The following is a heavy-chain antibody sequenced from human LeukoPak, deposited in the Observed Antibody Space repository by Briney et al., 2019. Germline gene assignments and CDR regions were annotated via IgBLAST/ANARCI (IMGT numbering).Heavy chain of an antibody. CDR1: GGSISSSSYY. CDR3: ARHDVYGDYSPLYYFYY. V-gene: IGHV4-39*01. CDR2: ISYSGTT. J-gene: IGHJ4*02. Sequence: PSETLSLTCTVSGGSISSSSYYWGWIRQPPGKGLGWIGSISYSGTTYSNPSLKSRVTISVDTSKNQFSLKMSSVTAADTAVYYCARHDVYGDYSPLYYFYYWGQGTLVTVSS. D-gene: IGHD4-17*01.